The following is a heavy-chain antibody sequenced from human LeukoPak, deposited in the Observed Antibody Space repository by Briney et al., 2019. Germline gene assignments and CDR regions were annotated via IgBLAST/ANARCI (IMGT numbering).Heavy chain of an antibody. Sequence: SETLSLTCTVSGGSISSGSYYWSWIRQPAGKGLEWIGRIYTSGSTNYNPSLKSRVTISVDTSKNQFSLKLSSVTAADTAVYYCARATYSYGLFFDYWGQGTLVTVSS. D-gene: IGHD5-18*01. J-gene: IGHJ4*02. V-gene: IGHV4-61*02. CDR3: ARATYSYGLFFDY. CDR1: GGSISSGSYY. CDR2: IYTSGST.